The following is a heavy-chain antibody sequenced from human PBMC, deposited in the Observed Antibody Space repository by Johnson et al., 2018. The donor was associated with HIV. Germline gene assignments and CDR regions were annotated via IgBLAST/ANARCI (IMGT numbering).Heavy chain of an antibody. V-gene: IGHV3-30*04. Sequence: QVQLVESGGGLVQPGGSLRLSCAASGFTFSNYPMHWVRQAPGKGLEWVAVISYAGSDKYYSAPVKGRFTISRDNAKNSLYLQLNSLRAEDTAVYYCAREYDAFDIWGQGTMVTVSS. CDR2: ISYAGSDK. CDR3: AREYDAFDI. J-gene: IGHJ3*02. CDR1: GFTFSNYP.